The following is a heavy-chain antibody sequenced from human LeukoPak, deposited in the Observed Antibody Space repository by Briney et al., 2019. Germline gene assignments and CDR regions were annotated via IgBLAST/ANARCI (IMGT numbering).Heavy chain of an antibody. V-gene: IGHV4-38-2*02. D-gene: IGHD6-13*01. J-gene: IGHJ2*01. CDR1: GYSISSGYY. CDR3: ARVYYSRSYDYWYFDL. Sequence: SETLSLTCTVSGYSISSGYYWGWIRQPPGKGLEWIGSIYHSGSTYYNPSLKSRVTISVDTSKNQFSLKLSSVSAADTAVYYCARVYYSRSYDYWYFDLWGRGTLVTVSS. CDR2: IYHSGST.